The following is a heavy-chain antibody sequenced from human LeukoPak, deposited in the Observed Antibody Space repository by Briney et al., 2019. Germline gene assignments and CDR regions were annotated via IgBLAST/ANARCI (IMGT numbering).Heavy chain of an antibody. CDR1: GYTFTGYY. CDR2: INPNSGGT. D-gene: IGHD5-18*01. J-gene: IGHJ6*03. CDR3: AGPQGYSYERTGEHYYYMDV. V-gene: IGHV1-2*02. Sequence: GASVKVSCKASGYTFTGYYMHWVRQAPGQGLEWMGWINPNSGGTNYAQKFQGRVTMTRDTSISTAYMELSRLRSDDTAVYYCAGPQGYSYERTGEHYYYMDVWGKGTTVTVSS.